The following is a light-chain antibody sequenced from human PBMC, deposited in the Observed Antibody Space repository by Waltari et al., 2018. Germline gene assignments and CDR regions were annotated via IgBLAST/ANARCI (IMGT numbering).Light chain of an antibody. V-gene: IGKV1-5*03. J-gene: IGKJ2*01. CDR3: QQFSSHYT. Sequence: DIQMTQSPSTLSASVGDRVTITCRASQSILTWLAWYQQKPGKAPKLLIYKASNVQSGVPSSFSGSGSGTEFTLTISSLQPDDFATYDCQQFSSHYTFGQGTKLEIK. CDR1: QSILTW. CDR2: KAS.